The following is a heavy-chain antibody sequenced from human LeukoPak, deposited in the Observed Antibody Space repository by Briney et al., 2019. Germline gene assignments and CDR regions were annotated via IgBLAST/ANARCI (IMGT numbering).Heavy chain of an antibody. V-gene: IGHV4-34*01. D-gene: IGHD3-16*02. CDR2: INHSGST. CDR1: GGSFSGYY. J-gene: IGHJ3*02. CDR3: ARIPHYVWGSYRRDAFDI. Sequence: PSETLSLTCAVYGGSFSGYYWSWIRQPPGKGLEWIGEINHSGSTNYNPSLKSRVTISVDTSKNQFSLKLSSVTAADTAVYYCARIPHYVWGSYRRDAFDIWGQGTTVTVSS.